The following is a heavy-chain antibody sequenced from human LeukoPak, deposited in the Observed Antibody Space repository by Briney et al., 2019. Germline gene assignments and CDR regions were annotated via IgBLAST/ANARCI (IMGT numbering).Heavy chain of an antibody. CDR2: IIPILGTA. Sequence: ASVKVSCKASGGTFSSYTISWVRQAPGQGLEWMGRIIPILGTANYAQKFQGRVTITADKSTSTACMELSSLRSEDTAVYYCARDHGIVVVPAAISLAAWGQGTLVTVSS. J-gene: IGHJ4*02. CDR3: ARDHGIVVVPAAISLAA. V-gene: IGHV1-69*08. D-gene: IGHD2-2*01. CDR1: GGTFSSYT.